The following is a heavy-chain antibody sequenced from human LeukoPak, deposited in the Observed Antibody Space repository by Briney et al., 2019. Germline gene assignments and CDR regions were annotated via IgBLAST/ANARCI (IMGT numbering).Heavy chain of an antibody. V-gene: IGHV3-30*18. J-gene: IGHJ3*02. CDR3: AKVRSSYYYDSSGYYGRAFDI. CDR2: ISYDGSNK. CDR1: GFTFSNYG. Sequence: GGSLRLSCAASGFTFSNYGMHWVRQAPGKGLEWVAVISYDGSNKYYAASVKGRFTISRDNSKNTLYLQMNSLRAEDTAVYYCAKVRSSYYYDSSGYYGRAFDIWGQGTMVTVSS. D-gene: IGHD3-22*01.